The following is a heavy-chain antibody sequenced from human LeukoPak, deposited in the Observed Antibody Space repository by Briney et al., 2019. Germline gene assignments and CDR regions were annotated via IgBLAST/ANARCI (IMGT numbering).Heavy chain of an antibody. D-gene: IGHD4-11*01. CDR1: GFIFSTYG. J-gene: IGHJ4*02. Sequence: GGSLRLSCAASGFIFSTYGMHWVRQAPGKGLEWVAFIWYDGSNKYYADSVKGRFTISRDNSKNTLYLQMNSLRAEDTAVYYCAKAPLDYSNYWDDYWGQGTLVTVSS. CDR2: IWYDGSNK. V-gene: IGHV3-30*02. CDR3: AKAPLDYSNYWDDY.